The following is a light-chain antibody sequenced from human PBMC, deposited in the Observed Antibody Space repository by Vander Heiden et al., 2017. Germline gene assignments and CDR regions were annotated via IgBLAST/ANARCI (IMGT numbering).Light chain of an antibody. CDR2: SND. Sequence: QSVLTQPPSASGTTGQRVSISCSGSSSNIGRNTVNWYQQLPGTAPKLLIYSNDQRPSGVPDRFSGSKSGTSASLAISGLQSEDEADYYCAAWDDSLNVVFGGGTKLTGL. V-gene: IGLV1-44*01. CDR1: SSNIGRNT. J-gene: IGLJ2*01. CDR3: AAWDDSLNVV.